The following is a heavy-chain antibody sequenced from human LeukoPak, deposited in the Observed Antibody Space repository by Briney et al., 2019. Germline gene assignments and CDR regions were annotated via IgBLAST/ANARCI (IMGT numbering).Heavy chain of an antibody. Sequence: ASVKVSCKASGYTFTGYYMHWVRQGPGQGLEWVGWINPNSGGTNYAQKFQGRVTMTRDTSISTAYMELSRLRSDDTAVYYCARGPYYYGSGSYAGGYWGQGTLVTVSS. J-gene: IGHJ4*02. CDR2: INPNSGGT. V-gene: IGHV1-2*02. D-gene: IGHD3-10*01. CDR1: GYTFTGYY. CDR3: ARGPYYYGSGSYAGGY.